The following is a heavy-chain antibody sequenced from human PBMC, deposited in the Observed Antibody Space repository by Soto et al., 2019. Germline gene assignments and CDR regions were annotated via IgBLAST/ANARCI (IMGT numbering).Heavy chain of an antibody. J-gene: IGHJ4*02. CDR1: GGTFSSYA. Sequence: QVQLVQSGAEVKKPGSSVKVSCKASGGTFSSYAISWVRQAPGQGLEWMGGIIPIFGTAIYAQKFQGRVTITADKSTSTAYMELSSLRSEDTAVYYCARFRSSYYDSSGYEYYFDYWGQGTLVTVSS. CDR3: ARFRSSYYDSSGYEYYFDY. CDR2: IIPIFGTA. V-gene: IGHV1-69*06. D-gene: IGHD3-22*01.